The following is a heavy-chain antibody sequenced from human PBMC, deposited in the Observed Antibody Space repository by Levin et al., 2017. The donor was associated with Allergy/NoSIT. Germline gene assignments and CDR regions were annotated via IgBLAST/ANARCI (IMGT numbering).Heavy chain of an antibody. CDR3: ARDQGAVAGRGRAFDI. CDR2: ISSSSSYI. J-gene: IGHJ3*02. V-gene: IGHV3-21*01. D-gene: IGHD6-19*01. Sequence: GGSLRLSCAASGFTFSSYSMNWVRQAPGKGLEWVSSISSSSSYIYYADSVKGRFTISRDNAKNSLYLQMNSLRAEDTAVYYGARDQGAVAGRGRAFDIWGQGTMVTVSS. CDR1: GFTFSSYS.